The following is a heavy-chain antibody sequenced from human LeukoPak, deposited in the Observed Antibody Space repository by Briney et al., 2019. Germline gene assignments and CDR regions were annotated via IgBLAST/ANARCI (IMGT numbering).Heavy chain of an antibody. CDR3: ARNNDYGVLYFDY. J-gene: IGHJ4*02. CDR2: TYYRSKSYN. CDR1: GDTFSSNSAA. Sequence: SQTLSLTCAISGDTFSSNSAAWHWIRQSPARGLEWLVRTYYRSKSYNDYAVAVKSRITINPDTSKNQFSLQLNSVTPEDTVVYYCARNNDYGVLYFDYWGQGTLVTVSS. V-gene: IGHV6-1*01. D-gene: IGHD4-17*01.